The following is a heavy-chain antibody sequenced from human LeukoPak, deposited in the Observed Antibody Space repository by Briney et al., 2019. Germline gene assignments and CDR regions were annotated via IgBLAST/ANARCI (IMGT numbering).Heavy chain of an antibody. CDR2: INPNSGGT. Sequence: ASVKVSCKASGYTFTGYYMHWVRRAPGQGLEWMGWINPNSGGTNYAQKFQGRVTMTRDTSISTAYMELSRLRSDDTAVYYCARGSRYYYDSSGPYHHPYFDYWGQGTLVTVSS. V-gene: IGHV1-2*02. D-gene: IGHD3-22*01. CDR3: ARGSRYYYDSSGPYHHPYFDY. CDR1: GYTFTGYY. J-gene: IGHJ4*02.